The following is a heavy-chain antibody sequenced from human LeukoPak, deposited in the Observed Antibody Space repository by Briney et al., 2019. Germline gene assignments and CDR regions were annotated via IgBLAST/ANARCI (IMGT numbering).Heavy chain of an antibody. CDR1: GFTFSSYA. V-gene: IGHV3-23*01. D-gene: IGHD5-12*01. J-gene: IGHJ4*02. CDR3: ARGVDIVATIINFDY. CDR2: ISGSGGST. Sequence: PGGSLRLSCAASGFTFSSYAMSWVRQAPGKGLEWASAISGSGGSTYYADSVKGRFTIPRDNSKNTLYLQMNSLRAEDTAVYYCARGVDIVATIINFDYWGQGTLVTVSS.